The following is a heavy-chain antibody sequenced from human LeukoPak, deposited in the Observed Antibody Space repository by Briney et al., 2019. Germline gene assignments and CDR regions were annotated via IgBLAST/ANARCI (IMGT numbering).Heavy chain of an antibody. J-gene: IGHJ3*02. CDR1: GGSISSYY. V-gene: IGHV4-59*01. Sequence: PSETLSLTCTVSGGSISSYYWSWIRQPPGKGLEWIGYIYYSGNTNYNPSLKSRVTISVDTSKNQFSLKLSSVTAADTAVYYCASGARANWDDAFDIWGQGTMVTVSS. D-gene: IGHD7-27*01. CDR2: IYYSGNT. CDR3: ASGARANWDDAFDI.